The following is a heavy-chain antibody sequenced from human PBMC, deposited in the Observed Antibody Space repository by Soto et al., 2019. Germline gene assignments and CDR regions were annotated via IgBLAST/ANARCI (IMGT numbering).Heavy chain of an antibody. Sequence: SETLSLTCAVSGGSISSGGYYWSWIRQHPGKGLEWIGYIYYSGSTYYNPSLKSRVTISVDTSKNQFSLKLSSVTAADTAVYYCARVAQLAPFDSWGQGTLVTVSS. J-gene: IGHJ4*02. CDR1: GGSISSGGYY. D-gene: IGHD6-6*01. CDR2: IYYSGST. CDR3: ARVAQLAPFDS. V-gene: IGHV4-31*11.